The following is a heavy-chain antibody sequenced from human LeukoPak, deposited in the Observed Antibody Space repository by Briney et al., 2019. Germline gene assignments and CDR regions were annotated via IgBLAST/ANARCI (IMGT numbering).Heavy chain of an antibody. CDR3: ARGARGYNYGYDELDY. CDR1: GINFRSYG. D-gene: IGHD5-18*01. V-gene: IGHV3-30*03. J-gene: IGHJ4*02. Sequence: GRSLRLSCAGSGINFRSYGMHWVRQAPGKGLEWVAVISHDGSNKHYADSVKGRFTIPRDNSKSTLYLQMNSLRAEDTAVYYCARGARGYNYGYDELDYWGQGTLVTVSS. CDR2: ISHDGSNK.